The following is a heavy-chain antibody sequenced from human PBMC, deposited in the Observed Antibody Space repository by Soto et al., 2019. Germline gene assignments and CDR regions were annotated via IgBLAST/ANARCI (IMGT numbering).Heavy chain of an antibody. D-gene: IGHD1-26*01. V-gene: IGHV4-39*02. CDR2: IYYSGST. J-gene: IGHJ4*02. Sequence: SETLSLTCTGSGGSISSSSYYWGWIRQPPGKGLEWIGSIYYSGSTYYNPSLKSRVTISVDTSKNQFSLKLSSVTAADTAVYYCARDGPWEPRDFFDCWGQGTLVTVS. CDR3: ARDGPWEPRDFFDC. CDR1: GGSISSSSYY.